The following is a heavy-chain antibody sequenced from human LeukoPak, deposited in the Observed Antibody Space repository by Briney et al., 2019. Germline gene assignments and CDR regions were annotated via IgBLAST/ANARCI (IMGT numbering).Heavy chain of an antibody. J-gene: IGHJ4*02. V-gene: IGHV4-39*07. Sequence: SETLSLTCTVSGGSISSSSYYWGWIRQPPGKGLEWIGSIYYSGSTYYNPSLKSRVTISVDTSKNQFSLKLSSVTAADTAVYYCARVLGGRRWLQLGSFDYWGQGTLVTVSS. CDR1: GGSISSSSYY. CDR2: IYYSGST. CDR3: ARVLGGRRWLQLGSFDY. D-gene: IGHD5-24*01.